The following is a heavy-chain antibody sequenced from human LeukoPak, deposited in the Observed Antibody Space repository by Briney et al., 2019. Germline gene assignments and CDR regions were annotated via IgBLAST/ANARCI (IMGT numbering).Heavy chain of an antibody. J-gene: IGHJ5*02. V-gene: IGHV3-48*03. D-gene: IGHD6-13*01. CDR3: TTIRGIAVTATRFDP. CDR1: GFTFSSCE. Sequence: GGSLRLSCAASGFTFSSCEMNWVRQAPGEGLEWVSYISSNGSNIYYADSVKGRFTISRDNARNSLYLQMNSLRAEDTAVYYCTTIRGIAVTATRFDPWGQGTLVTVSS. CDR2: ISSNGSNI.